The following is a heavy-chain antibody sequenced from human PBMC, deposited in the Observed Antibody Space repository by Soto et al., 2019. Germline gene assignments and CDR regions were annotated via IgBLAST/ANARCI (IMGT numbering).Heavy chain of an antibody. D-gene: IGHD6-13*01. Sequence: SETLSLTCTVSGGAISSNYWTWIRQPPGKGLEWIGYVYNSGSTNYNPSLKSRVTISEDTSKSQFSLKVNAMTAADTAVYYCARYRREAVAGYTLDNWGQGILVTVSS. V-gene: IGHV4-59*01. CDR2: VYNSGST. J-gene: IGHJ4*02. CDR3: ARYRREAVAGYTLDN. CDR1: GGAISSNY.